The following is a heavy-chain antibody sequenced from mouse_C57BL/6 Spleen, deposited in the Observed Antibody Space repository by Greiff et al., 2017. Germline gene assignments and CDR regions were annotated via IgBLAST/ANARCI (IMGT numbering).Heavy chain of an antibody. CDR3: ARSGDYYGISPYYFDY. CDR1: GYTFTSYW. V-gene: IGHV1-69*01. CDR2: IDPSDSYT. J-gene: IGHJ2*01. Sequence: VQLQQPGAELVMPGASVKLSCKASGYTFTSYWMHWVKQRPGQGLEWIGEIDPSDSYTNYNQKFKGKSTLTVDKSSSTAYMQLSSLTSEDSAVYYCARSGDYYGISPYYFDYWGQGTTLTVSS. D-gene: IGHD1-1*01.